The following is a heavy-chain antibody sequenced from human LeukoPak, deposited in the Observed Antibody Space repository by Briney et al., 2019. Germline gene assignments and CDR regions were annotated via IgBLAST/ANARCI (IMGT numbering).Heavy chain of an antibody. CDR3: ARDGYYYDSSGHNDY. CDR1: GGTFSSYA. D-gene: IGHD3-22*01. V-gene: IGHV1-69*04. J-gene: IGHJ4*02. CDR2: IIPILGIA. Sequence: SVKVSCKASGGTFSSYAISWVRQAPGQGLEWMGRIIPILGIANYAQKFQGRVTITADKSTSTAYMELSSLRSEDTAVYYCARDGYYYDSSGHNDYWGQGTLVTVSS.